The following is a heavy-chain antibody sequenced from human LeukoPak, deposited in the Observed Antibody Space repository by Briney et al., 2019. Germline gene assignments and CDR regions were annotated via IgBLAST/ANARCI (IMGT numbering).Heavy chain of an antibody. CDR3: ARGDSVVVAANYYFDY. D-gene: IGHD2-15*01. J-gene: IGHJ4*02. V-gene: IGHV3-20*04. Sequence: PGGSLRLSCAASGFTFDDYGMSWVRQAPGKGLEWVSGINWNGGSTGYADSVEGRFTISRDNAKNSLYLQMNSLRAEDTALYYCARGDSVVVAANYYFDYWGQGTLVTVSS. CDR1: GFTFDDYG. CDR2: INWNGGST.